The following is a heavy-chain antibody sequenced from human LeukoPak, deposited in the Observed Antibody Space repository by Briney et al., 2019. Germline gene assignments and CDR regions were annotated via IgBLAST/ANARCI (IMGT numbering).Heavy chain of an antibody. Sequence: PSQTLSLTCTVSGGSISSGDYYWSWIRQPPGKGLEWIGYIYYSGSTYYNPSLKSRVTISVDTSKNQFSLKLSSVTAADTAVYYCARSGGLAGTNAFDIWGQGTMVTVSS. V-gene: IGHV4-30-4*01. J-gene: IGHJ3*02. CDR3: ARSGGLAGTNAFDI. CDR1: GGSISSGDYY. CDR2: IYYSGST. D-gene: IGHD1-7*01.